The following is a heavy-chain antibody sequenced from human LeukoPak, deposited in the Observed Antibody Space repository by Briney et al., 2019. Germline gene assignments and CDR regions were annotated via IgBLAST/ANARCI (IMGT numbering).Heavy chain of an antibody. Sequence: GGSLRLSCAASGFSFSRFAMHWVRQAPGKGLEWVTFISFDGNIKYYADSVKGRFTISRDNAKNSLYLEMNSLRAEDTAVYYCLRENHDSGWSFDYWGQGTLVTVSS. CDR2: ISFDGNIK. V-gene: IGHV3-30*07. D-gene: IGHD3-22*01. CDR1: GFSFSRFA. J-gene: IGHJ4*02. CDR3: LRENHDSGWSFDY.